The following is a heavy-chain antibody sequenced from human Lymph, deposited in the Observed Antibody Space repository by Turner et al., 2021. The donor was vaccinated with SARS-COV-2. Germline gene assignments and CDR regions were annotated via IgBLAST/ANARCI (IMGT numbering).Heavy chain of an antibody. CDR1: GFTFSSYA. D-gene: IGHD3-10*01. Sequence: QVQLVESGGGVVQPGRSLRLPCAASGFTFSSYAMYWVRQAPGKGLEWVAVISYDGSNKYYADSVKGRFTISRDNSKNTLYLQMNSLRAEDTAVYYCARGDYYGSGSYPGKTFDCWGQGTLVTVSS. CDR3: ARGDYYGSGSYPGKTFDC. CDR2: ISYDGSNK. J-gene: IGHJ4*02. V-gene: IGHV3-30-3*01.